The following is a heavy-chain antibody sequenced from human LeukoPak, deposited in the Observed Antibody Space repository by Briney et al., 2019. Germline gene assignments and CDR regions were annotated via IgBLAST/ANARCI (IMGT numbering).Heavy chain of an antibody. V-gene: IGHV3-7*03. Sequence: GGSLRLSCAASGVTFSRYWMSWVRQAPGRGLEWVAKIKQDGSEKYYVDAVKGRFAISRDNAKNSLYLQMNSLRAEDTAMYYCARHLQLERPYYYYGMDVWGKGTTVTVSS. J-gene: IGHJ6*04. CDR1: GVTFSRYW. D-gene: IGHD1-1*01. CDR3: ARHLQLERPYYYYGMDV. CDR2: IKQDGSEK.